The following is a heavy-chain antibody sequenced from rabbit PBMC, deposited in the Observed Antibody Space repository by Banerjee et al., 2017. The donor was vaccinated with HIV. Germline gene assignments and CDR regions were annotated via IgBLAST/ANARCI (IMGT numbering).Heavy chain of an antibody. CDR2: IYAGSSGST. Sequence: QQQLEESGGGLVQPEGSLTLTCTASGFSFSSSYYMCWVRQAPGKGLEWIACIYAGSSGSTYYASWAKGRFTISKTSSTTVTLQMTSLTAADTATYFCARGSGYAGDGFNLWGPGTLVTVS. V-gene: IGHV1S45*01. J-gene: IGHJ4*01. CDR3: ARGSGYAGDGFNL. CDR1: GFSFSSSYY. D-gene: IGHD4-2*01.